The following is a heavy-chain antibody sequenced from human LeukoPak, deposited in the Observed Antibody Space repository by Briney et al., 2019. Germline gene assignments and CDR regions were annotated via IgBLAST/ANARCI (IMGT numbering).Heavy chain of an antibody. CDR1: GGSISSSSYF. CDR2: IYYSGRT. V-gene: IGHV4-39*01. J-gene: IGHJ4*02. Sequence: SETLSLTCTVSGGSISSSSYFWSWIRQPPGKGLEWIGTIYYSGRTYYNPSLKSRVTISVDTSKKQFSLRLTSVTAADTAVHYCASGTSWYYFDYWGQGTLVTVSS. CDR3: ASGTSWYYFDY. D-gene: IGHD3-10*01.